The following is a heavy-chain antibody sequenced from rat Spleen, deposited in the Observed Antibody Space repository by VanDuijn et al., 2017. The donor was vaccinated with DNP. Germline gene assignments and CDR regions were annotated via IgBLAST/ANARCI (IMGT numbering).Heavy chain of an antibody. CDR3: ARGLNYGGDNDYWYFDF. J-gene: IGHJ1*01. D-gene: IGHD1-11*01. CDR1: GYSITRSY. CDR2: ISYSGYT. V-gene: IGHV3-1*01. Sequence: EVQLQESGPGLVKPSQSLSLTCSVTGYSITRSYRWNWIRKFPGNKMEWMGYISYSGYTGYNPSRKSRISITRDTSKNQFFLQLNSVTTEDTATYYGARGLNYGGDNDYWYFDFWGPGTMVTVSS.